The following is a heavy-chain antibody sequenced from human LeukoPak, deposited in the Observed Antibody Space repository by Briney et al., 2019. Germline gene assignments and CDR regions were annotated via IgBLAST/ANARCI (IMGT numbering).Heavy chain of an antibody. V-gene: IGHV3-7*04. D-gene: IGHD3-10*01. J-gene: IGHJ3*02. CDR1: EFTFSRNW. Sequence: PGGSLRLSCAASEFTFSRNWMSWVRQAPGKGLEWVANIKQDGSEKYYVDSVKGRFTISRDNAKNSLYLQMNSLRAEDTAVYYCAREGEPNYYGSGSYLIKRNDAFDIWGQGTMVTVSS. CDR3: AREGEPNYYGSGSYLIKRNDAFDI. CDR2: IKQDGSEK.